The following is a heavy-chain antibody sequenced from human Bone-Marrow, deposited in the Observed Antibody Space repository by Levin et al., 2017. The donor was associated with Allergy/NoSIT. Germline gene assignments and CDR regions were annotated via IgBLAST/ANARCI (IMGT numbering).Heavy chain of an antibody. D-gene: IGHD4-17*01. CDR3: AKEDLGTTVFDP. Sequence: GESLKISCAASGFTFSSYGMHWVRQAPGKGLEWVAVISYDGSNKYYADSVKGRFTISRDNSKNTLYLQMNSLRAEDTAVYYCAKEDLGTTVFDPWGQGTLVTVSS. CDR1: GFTFSSYG. V-gene: IGHV3-30*18. J-gene: IGHJ5*02. CDR2: ISYDGSNK.